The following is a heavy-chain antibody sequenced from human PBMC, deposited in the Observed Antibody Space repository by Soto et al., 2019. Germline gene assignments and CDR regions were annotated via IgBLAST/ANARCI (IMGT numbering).Heavy chain of an antibody. V-gene: IGHV3-48*02. CDR2: ISSSSSTI. CDR1: GFTFSSYS. CDR3: ASYIAVAGLVDAFDI. J-gene: IGHJ3*02. Sequence: GGSLRLSCAASGFTFSSYSMNWVRQAPGKGLEWVSYISSSSSTIYYADSVKGRFTISRDNAENSLYLQMNSLRDEDTAVYYCASYIAVAGLVDAFDIWGQGTMVTVSS. D-gene: IGHD6-19*01.